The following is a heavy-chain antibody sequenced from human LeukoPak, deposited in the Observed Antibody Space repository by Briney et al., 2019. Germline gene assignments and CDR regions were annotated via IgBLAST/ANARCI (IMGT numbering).Heavy chain of an antibody. Sequence: GGSLRLSCAASGFTFSNYWMTWIRQAPGKGLEWVAHNKEDGTIKHYIDSVKGRFTISRDNTKNSLFLQLNSLRAEDTAVYSCAKGVTIFGVIIKTYMDVWGKGTTVTVSS. CDR2: NKEDGTIK. J-gene: IGHJ6*03. D-gene: IGHD3-3*01. CDR1: GFTFSNYW. V-gene: IGHV3-7*01. CDR3: AKGVTIFGVIIKTYMDV.